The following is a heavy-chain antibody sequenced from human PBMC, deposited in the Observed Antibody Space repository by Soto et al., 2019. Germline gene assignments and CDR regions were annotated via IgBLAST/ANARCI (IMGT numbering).Heavy chain of an antibody. V-gene: IGHV1-18*01. CDR2: ISAYNGNT. CDR1: GYTFPSYG. CDR3: ARDKSRITMIVVVILSSYYGMDV. D-gene: IGHD3-22*01. J-gene: IGHJ6*02. Sequence: ASVKVSCKASGYTFPSYGIIWVRQAPGQGLEWMGWISAYNGNTNYAQKLQGRVTMTTDTSTSTAYMELRSLRSDDTAVYYCARDKSRITMIVVVILSSYYGMDVWGQGTTVTVSS.